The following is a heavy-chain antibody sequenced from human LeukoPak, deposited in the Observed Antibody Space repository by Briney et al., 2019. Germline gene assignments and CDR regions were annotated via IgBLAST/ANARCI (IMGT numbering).Heavy chain of an antibody. Sequence: GGSLRLSCAASGFTFSSYWMSWVRQAPGKGLEWVANIKQDGSEKYYVDSVKGRFTISRDNAKNSLYLQMNSLRAEDTAVYYCARGYYDFWSHSSRGPKSFDYWGQGTLVTVSS. J-gene: IGHJ4*02. CDR1: GFTFSSYW. CDR2: IKQDGSEK. CDR3: ARGYYDFWSHSSRGPKSFDY. V-gene: IGHV3-7*01. D-gene: IGHD3-3*01.